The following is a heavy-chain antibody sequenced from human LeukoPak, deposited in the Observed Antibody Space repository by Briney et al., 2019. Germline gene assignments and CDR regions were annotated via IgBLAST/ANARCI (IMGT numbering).Heavy chain of an antibody. J-gene: IGHJ6*02. V-gene: IGHV1-24*01. CDR1: GYTLTELS. CDR2: FDPEDGET. D-gene: IGHD7-27*01. CDR3: ATVLSGPPYYYYGMDV. Sequence: ASVKVSCTVSGYTLTELSMHWVRQAPGKGLEWMGGFDPEDGETIYAQKFQGRVTMTEDTSTDTAYMELSSLRSEDTAVYYCATVLSGPPYYYYGMDVWGQGTTVTVSS.